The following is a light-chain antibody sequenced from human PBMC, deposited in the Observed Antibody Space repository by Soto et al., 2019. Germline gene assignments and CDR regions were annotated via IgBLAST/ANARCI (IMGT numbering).Light chain of an antibody. CDR2: GAS. V-gene: IGKV3-20*01. Sequence: EIVLTQSPGSLSLSPGARAPLSCRASQSISSNKLAWYQHNPGQAPRLLIYGASSRATGIPDRFSGSGSGTDFTLTISRLEPEDFVLYYCQQYDSSFPAFGQGTKVDIK. CDR1: QSISSNK. J-gene: IGKJ1*01. CDR3: QQYDSSFPA.